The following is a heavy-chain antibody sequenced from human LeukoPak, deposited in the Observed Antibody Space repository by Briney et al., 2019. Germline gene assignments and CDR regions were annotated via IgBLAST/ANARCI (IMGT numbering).Heavy chain of an antibody. CDR2: IYPGDSDT. CDR3: ARYYYDSSGYNYFDY. Sequence: GESLKISCKGSGYSFTSYWIGWVRQMPGEGLELMGIIYPGDSDTRYSPSFQGQVTISADKYISTAYLQWSSLKASDTAMYYCARYYYDSSGYNYFDYWGQGTLVTVSS. V-gene: IGHV5-51*01. D-gene: IGHD3-22*01. J-gene: IGHJ4*02. CDR1: GYSFTSYW.